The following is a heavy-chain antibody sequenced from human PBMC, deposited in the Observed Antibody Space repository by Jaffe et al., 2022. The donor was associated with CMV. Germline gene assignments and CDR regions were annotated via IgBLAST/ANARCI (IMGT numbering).Heavy chain of an antibody. J-gene: IGHJ6*04. V-gene: IGHV4-4*02. CDR1: GGSVSSSHW. CDR2: IFHSGAT. D-gene: IGHD3-10*01. CDR3: VRVTFGGLTMIRGLIMDV. Sequence: QVQLQESGPGLVKPSGTLTLTCAVSGGSVSSSHWWSWVRQSPGKGLEWIGEIFHSGATNYNPSLKSRVTISLDESENQFSLELNSVTAADTAIYYCVRVTFGGLTMIRGLIMDVWGKGATVTVSA.